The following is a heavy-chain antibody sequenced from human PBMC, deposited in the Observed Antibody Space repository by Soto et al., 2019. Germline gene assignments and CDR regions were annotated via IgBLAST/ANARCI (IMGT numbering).Heavy chain of an antibody. J-gene: IGHJ4*02. V-gene: IGHV5-51*01. Sequence: GESLKISCKGSGYNFAGYWIAWVRQMPGKGLELMGIIYPSDSDTRYRPSFQGQVTISADKSISSAYLQWSSLRASDTAMYYCAGGGVSTRNFDYWGQGTTVTVSS. CDR1: GYNFAGYW. D-gene: IGHD3-3*01. CDR3: AGGGVSTRNFDY. CDR2: IYPSDSDT.